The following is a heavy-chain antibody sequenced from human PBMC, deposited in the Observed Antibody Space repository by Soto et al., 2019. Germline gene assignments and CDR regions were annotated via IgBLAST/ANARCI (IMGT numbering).Heavy chain of an antibody. D-gene: IGHD5-12*01. CDR2: IWYDGSNK. V-gene: IGHV3-33*01. J-gene: IGHJ4*02. CDR3: VSASTTDIVSTLPGDY. CDR1: GFTFSSYG. Sequence: QVQLVESGGGVVQPGRSLRLSCAASGFTFSSYGMHWVRQAPGKGLEWVAVIWYDGSNKYYADSVKGRFTISRDNSMNTLNLPMNILRAENTGVYSCVSASTTDIVSTLPGDYWGQGTLVTVSS.